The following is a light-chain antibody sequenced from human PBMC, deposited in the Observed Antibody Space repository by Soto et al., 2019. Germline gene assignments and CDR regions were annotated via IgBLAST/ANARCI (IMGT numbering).Light chain of an antibody. CDR1: QSVSTN. CDR3: QQYYTWPRT. CDR2: GAS. J-gene: IGKJ1*01. V-gene: IGKV3-15*01. Sequence: EIVMTQSPGTLSVSPGEGATLSCRASQSVSTNLAWYQQKPDQAPRLLIYGASTTATGMPARFSGSGSGTEFTLPISSLQSEDVAVYYCQQYYTWPRTFGQGTSVEIK.